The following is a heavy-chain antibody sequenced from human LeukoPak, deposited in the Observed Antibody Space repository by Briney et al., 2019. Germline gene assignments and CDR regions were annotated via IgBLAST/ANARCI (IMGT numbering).Heavy chain of an antibody. CDR2: IYYSGST. D-gene: IGHD4-17*01. CDR3: ARSRFGEPLDY. J-gene: IGHJ4*02. V-gene: IGHV4-59*01. Sequence: PSETLSLTCTVSGGSISSYYWSWIRQPPGKGLEWIGYIYYSGSTNYNPSLKSRVTISVDTSKNQFSLRLSSVTAADTAVYHCARSRFGEPLDYWGQGTLVTVSS. CDR1: GGSISSYY.